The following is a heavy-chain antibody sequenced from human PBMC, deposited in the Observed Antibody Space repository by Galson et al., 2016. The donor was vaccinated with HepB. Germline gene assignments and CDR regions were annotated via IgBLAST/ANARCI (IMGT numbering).Heavy chain of an antibody. Sequence: SETLSLTCTVSGGSVSSSTYYWTWIRQPPGKGLEWIGQIYHSGSTNYSPSLKSRATMAVEKSKNQFSLKLTSVNAADTAVYYCARSVTFEFAQEVWGQGTTVTVSS. J-gene: IGHJ6*02. CDR3: ARSVTFEFAQEV. D-gene: IGHD3-9*01. CDR2: IYHSGST. V-gene: IGHV4-61*05. CDR1: GGSVSSSTYY.